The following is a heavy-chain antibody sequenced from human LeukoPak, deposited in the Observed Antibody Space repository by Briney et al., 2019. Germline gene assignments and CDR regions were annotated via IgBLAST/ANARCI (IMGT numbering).Heavy chain of an antibody. Sequence: PSETLSLTCTVSGGSISSGDYYWSWIRQPPGKGLEWIGYIYYSGSTYYNPSLKSRVTISVDTSKNQFSLKLSSVTAADTAVYYCARDERYSYGYGVGYWGQGTLVTVSS. J-gene: IGHJ4*02. D-gene: IGHD5-18*01. CDR3: ARDERYSYGYGVGY. CDR2: IYYSGST. V-gene: IGHV4-30-4*01. CDR1: GGSISSGDYY.